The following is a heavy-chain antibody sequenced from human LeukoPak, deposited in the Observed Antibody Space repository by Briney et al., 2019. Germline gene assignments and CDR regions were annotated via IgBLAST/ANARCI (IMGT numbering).Heavy chain of an antibody. D-gene: IGHD1-20*01. J-gene: IGHJ3*02. CDR2: ISSNGGST. CDR1: GFAFSSYA. V-gene: IGHV3-64*01. Sequence: GGSLRLSCAASGFAFSSYAMHWVRQAPGKGLEYASAISSNGGSTYYANSVKGRFTISRDNSKNTLYLQMGSLRAEDMAVYYCARRYNWNDGAFDIWGQGTMVTVSS. CDR3: ARRYNWNDGAFDI.